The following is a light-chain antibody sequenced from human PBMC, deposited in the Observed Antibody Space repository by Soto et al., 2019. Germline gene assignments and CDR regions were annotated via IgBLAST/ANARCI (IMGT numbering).Light chain of an antibody. CDR2: KVS. CDR1: QSLVHSDGIAY. V-gene: IGKV2-30*02. CDR3: MQGTHWPIT. J-gene: IGKJ5*01. Sequence: VVVTQSPLSLPVTLGQPASISCRSNQSLVHSDGIAYFSWFQQSPGRSPRRLIYKVSNRDSGVPARFSGSGSGTDFALKISRVEAEDVGVYYCMQGTHWPITFGQGTRLEIK.